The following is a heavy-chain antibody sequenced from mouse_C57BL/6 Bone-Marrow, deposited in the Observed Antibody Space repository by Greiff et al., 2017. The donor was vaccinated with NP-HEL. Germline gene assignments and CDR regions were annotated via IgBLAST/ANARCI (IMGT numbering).Heavy chain of an antibody. CDR2: IYPRSGNT. J-gene: IGHJ3*01. CDR1: GYTFTSYG. CDR3: ARSVSYYYGSAWFAY. Sequence: QVQLKESGAELARPGASVKLSCKASGYTFTSYGISWVKQRTGQGLEWIGEIYPRSGNTYYNEKFKGKATLTADKSSSTAYMELRSLTSEDSAVYFCARSVSYYYGSAWFAYWGQGTLVTVSA. V-gene: IGHV1-81*01. D-gene: IGHD1-1*01.